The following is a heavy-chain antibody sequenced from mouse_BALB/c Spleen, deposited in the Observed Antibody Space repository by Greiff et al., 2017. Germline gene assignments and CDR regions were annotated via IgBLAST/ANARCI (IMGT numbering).Heavy chain of an antibody. D-gene: IGHD3-1*01. J-gene: IGHJ2*01. CDR1: GFTFSSFG. CDR3: ARGLLRDY. V-gene: IGHV5-17*02. Sequence: EVQRVESGGGLVQPGGSRKLSCAASGFTFSSFGMHWVRQAPEKGLEWVAYISSGSSTIYYADTVKGRFTISRDNPKNTLFLQMTSLRSEDTAMYYCARGLLRDYWGQGTTLTVSS. CDR2: ISSGSSTI.